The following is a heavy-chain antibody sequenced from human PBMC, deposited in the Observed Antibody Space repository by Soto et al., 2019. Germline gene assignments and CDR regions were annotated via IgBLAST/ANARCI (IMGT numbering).Heavy chain of an antibody. V-gene: IGHV3-30*18. CDR1: GFTFNEHG. D-gene: IGHD2-21*02. CDR2: ISYDGSER. J-gene: IGHJ5*02. CDR3: AKDKSAGCGGDCPLDL. Sequence: QGQLVESGGGVVQPGMSLTLSCAASGFTFNEHGMHWVRQAPGKGLEWVAVISYDGSERNYADSVRGRFSISRDRSRYTVLLRMDNLRPEDTAVYFCAKDKSAGCGGDCPLDLWGQGTLVTVSS.